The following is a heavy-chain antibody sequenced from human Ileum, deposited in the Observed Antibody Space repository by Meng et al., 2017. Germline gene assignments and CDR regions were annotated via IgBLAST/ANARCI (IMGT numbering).Heavy chain of an antibody. CDR2: IYSGGRT. J-gene: IGHJ4*02. CDR1: GFTVSGNY. CDR3: ARPPASGWDVV. Sequence: QLVESGGGLVQPGGSLRLSCTVSGFTVSGNYMFSVRQAPGKGLEWVSLIYSGGRTHYADSVKGRFTISRDNSKNTLYLQMHSLTAEDTAIYYCARPPASGWDVVWGQGTLVTVSS. D-gene: IGHD6-19*01. V-gene: IGHV3-66*04.